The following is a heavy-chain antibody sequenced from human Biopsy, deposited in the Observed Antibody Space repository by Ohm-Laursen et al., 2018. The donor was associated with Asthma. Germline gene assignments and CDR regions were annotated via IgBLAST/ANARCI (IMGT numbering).Heavy chain of an antibody. CDR3: ARKAGSCISRTCYSLDF. CDR2: INSVFGTT. V-gene: IGHV1-69*01. Sequence: SLVKVSCKSPGGTFNTYVIGWVRQAPGQGLEWMGGINSVFGTTTYPQKFQDRVTITADDSTSTVYMELSSLRSEDTAVYYCARKAGSCISRTCYSLDFWGQGTLVTVSS. D-gene: IGHD2-2*01. J-gene: IGHJ4*02. CDR1: GGTFNTYV.